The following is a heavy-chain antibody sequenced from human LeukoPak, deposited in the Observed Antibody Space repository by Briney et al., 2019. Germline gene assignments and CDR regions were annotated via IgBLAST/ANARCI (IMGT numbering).Heavy chain of an antibody. Sequence: PGGSLRLSCAASGFTFSRYSMNWVRQAPGKGLEWVSSISTSSIYIYYADSAKGRFTISRDNAKNSLYLQMNSLRAEDTAVYYCARDKDQYSGYDDGLFDYWGQGTLVTVSS. CDR1: GFTFSRYS. CDR3: ARDKDQYSGYDDGLFDY. D-gene: IGHD5-12*01. CDR2: ISTSSIYI. J-gene: IGHJ4*02. V-gene: IGHV3-21*01.